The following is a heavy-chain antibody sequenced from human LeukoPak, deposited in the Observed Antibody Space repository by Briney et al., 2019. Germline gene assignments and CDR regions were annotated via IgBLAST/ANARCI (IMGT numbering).Heavy chain of an antibody. CDR1: GGSFSGYY. CDR3: ARGGGRWLVLNSDY. J-gene: IGHJ4*02. CDR2: INHSGST. V-gene: IGHV4-34*01. D-gene: IGHD6-19*01. Sequence: SETLSLTCAVYGGSFSGYYRSWIRQPPGKGLEWIGEINHSGSTNYNPSLKSRVTISVDTSKNQFSLKLSSVTAADTAVYYCARGGGRWLVLNSDYWGQGTLVTVSS.